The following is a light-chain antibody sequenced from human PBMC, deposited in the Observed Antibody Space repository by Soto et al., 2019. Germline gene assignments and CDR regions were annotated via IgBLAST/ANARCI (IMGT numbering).Light chain of an antibody. CDR3: SLYTSSSTWV. J-gene: IGLJ1*01. V-gene: IGLV2-14*01. CDR2: DVS. CDR1: SSDVGGYNY. Sequence: QSALTQPASVSGSPGQSITISCTGTSSDVGGYNYVSWYQQHPGKAPKLMIYDVSNRPSGVSNRFSGSKSGNTASLTISGLQAEDEADYYCSLYTSSSTWVFGTGTKLTVL.